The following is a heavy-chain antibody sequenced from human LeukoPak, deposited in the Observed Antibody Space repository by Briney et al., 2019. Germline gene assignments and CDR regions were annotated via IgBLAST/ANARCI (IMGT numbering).Heavy chain of an antibody. CDR2: INPNSGGT. D-gene: IGHD5-18*01. CDR3: ARVKGRYSYGLGY. Sequence: GASVKVSCKASGYTFTGYYMHWVRQAPGQGLEWMGWINPNSGGTNYAQKFQGRVTMTRDTSISTAYMELSRLRSDDTAVYYCARVKGRYSYGLGYWGQGTLVTVSP. V-gene: IGHV1-2*02. CDR1: GYTFTGYY. J-gene: IGHJ4*02.